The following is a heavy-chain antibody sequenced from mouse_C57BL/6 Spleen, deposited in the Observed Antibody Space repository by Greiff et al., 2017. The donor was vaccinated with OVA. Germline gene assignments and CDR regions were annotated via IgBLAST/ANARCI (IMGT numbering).Heavy chain of an antibody. V-gene: IGHV1-19*01. CDR3: ASDPKGYYFDY. CDR2: INPYNGGT. Sequence: VQLQQSGPVLVKPGASVKMSCKASGYTFTDYYMNWVKQSHGKSLEWIGVINPYNGGTSYNQKFKGKATLTVDKSSSTAYMELNSLTSEDSAVYYCASDPKGYYFDYWGQGTTLTVSS. CDR1: GYTFTDYY. J-gene: IGHJ2*01.